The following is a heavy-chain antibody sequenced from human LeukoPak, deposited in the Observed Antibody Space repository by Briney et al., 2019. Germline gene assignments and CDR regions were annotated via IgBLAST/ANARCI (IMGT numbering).Heavy chain of an antibody. Sequence: PGGSLRLSCAASGFTFSSYSMNWVRQAPGKGLEWVSSISSSSSYIYYADSVKGRFTISRDNAKNSLYLQMNSLRAEDTAVYYCARSSSVLHAGYLDYWGQGTLVTVSS. J-gene: IGHJ4*02. D-gene: IGHD3-10*01. CDR3: ARSSSVLHAGYLDY. CDR1: GFTFSSYS. CDR2: ISSSSSYI. V-gene: IGHV3-21*01.